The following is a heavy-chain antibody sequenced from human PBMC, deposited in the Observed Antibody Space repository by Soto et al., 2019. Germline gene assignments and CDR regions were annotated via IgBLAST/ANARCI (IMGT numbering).Heavy chain of an antibody. CDR1: GGSISSYY. Sequence: SETLSLTCTVSGGSISSYYWSWIRQPPGKGLEWIGYIYYSGSTNYNPSLKSRVTISVDTSKNQFSLKLSSVTAADTTVYYCARTLTGDLGFAFDIWGQGTMVTVSS. J-gene: IGHJ3*02. D-gene: IGHD7-27*01. CDR3: ARTLTGDLGFAFDI. V-gene: IGHV4-59*01. CDR2: IYYSGST.